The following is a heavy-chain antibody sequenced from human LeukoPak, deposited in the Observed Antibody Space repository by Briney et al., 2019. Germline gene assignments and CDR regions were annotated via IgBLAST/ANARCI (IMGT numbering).Heavy chain of an antibody. J-gene: IGHJ4*03. CDR2: ISGGST. CDR1: GFTVSSNE. D-gene: IGHD5-18*01. Sequence: GGSLRLSCAASGFTVSSNEMSWVRQAPGKGLEWVSSISGGSTYYADSVKGRFTISRDNSKNTLYLQMNSLRAEDTAVYYCAKVKEDTAMVPGYFDYWGQGTMVTVSS. CDR3: AKVKEDTAMVPGYFDY. V-gene: IGHV3-38-3*01.